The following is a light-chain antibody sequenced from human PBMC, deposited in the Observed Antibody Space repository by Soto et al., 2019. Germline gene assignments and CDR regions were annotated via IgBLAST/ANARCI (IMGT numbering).Light chain of an antibody. CDR2: EVS. J-gene: IGLJ1*01. CDR1: SSDVGSFNF. V-gene: IGLV2-14*01. CDR3: ISYTSDDVRYV. Sequence: QSALTQPASVSGAPGQSIAISCTGTSSDVGSFNFVSWYQQHPGKVPKLIIYEVSNRPSGVSNRFSGSKSGNTASLTISGLQSEDEADYYCISYTSDDVRYVFGTGTKLTVL.